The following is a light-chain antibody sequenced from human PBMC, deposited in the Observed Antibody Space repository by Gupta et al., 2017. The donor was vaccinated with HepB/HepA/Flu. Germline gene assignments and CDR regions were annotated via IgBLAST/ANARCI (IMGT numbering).Light chain of an antibody. CDR1: SSDVGANKF. CDR3: CSYAGRGTNWV. J-gene: IGLJ3*02. Sequence: QSALTQPASASGSPGQSLTISCTGTSSDVGANKFVSWYQQHPGKAPNLIVYDVTQRPSGVSHRFSGSKSGNTASRRISRLQADDEADYYCCSYAGRGTNWVFGGGTRLTV. V-gene: IGLV2-23*02. CDR2: DVT.